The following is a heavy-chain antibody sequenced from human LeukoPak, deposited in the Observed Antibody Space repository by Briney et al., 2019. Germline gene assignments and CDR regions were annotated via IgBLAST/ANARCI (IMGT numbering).Heavy chain of an antibody. J-gene: IGHJ4*02. Sequence: GGSLRLSCAASGFTFSSYAMHWVRQAPGKGLEYVSAISSNGGSTYYANSVKGRFTISRDNSKNTLYPQMGSLRAEDMAVYYCARDRYYDSSGYVGYWGQGTLVTVSS. V-gene: IGHV3-64*01. CDR2: ISSNGGST. CDR3: ARDRYYDSSGYVGY. CDR1: GFTFSSYA. D-gene: IGHD3-22*01.